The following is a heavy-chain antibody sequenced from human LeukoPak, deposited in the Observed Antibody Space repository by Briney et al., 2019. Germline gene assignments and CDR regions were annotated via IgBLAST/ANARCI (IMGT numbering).Heavy chain of an antibody. J-gene: IGHJ4*02. CDR3: ARLGRGWSFDY. Sequence: PETLSLTCTVSGGTISTYYLSWIRQSPGKGLEWIGYMSYSGNSNYSPSLESRVTVSVDTSKNQFSLKLTSVTAADTAVYYCARLGRGWSFDYWGQGILVTVSS. D-gene: IGHD6-19*01. CDR2: MSYSGNS. V-gene: IGHV4-59*08. CDR1: GGTISTYY.